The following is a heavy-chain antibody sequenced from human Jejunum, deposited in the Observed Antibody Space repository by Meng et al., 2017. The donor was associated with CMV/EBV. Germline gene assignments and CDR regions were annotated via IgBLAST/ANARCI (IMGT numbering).Heavy chain of an antibody. CDR3: VKGQLPTGAAFFDS. Sequence: EVDILKSGVGLVHPGGSIRLSCVALGLTFKNYAMTWVRQAPGKGLEWVSGISRSGNTTYYADSVKGRFTISRDNSKNTLYLQMDTLRAEDTAIYYCVKGQLPTGAAFFDSWGQGTLVTGSS. V-gene: IGHV3-23*01. CDR1: GLTFKNYA. CDR2: ISRSGNTT. D-gene: IGHD2-2*01. J-gene: IGHJ4*02.